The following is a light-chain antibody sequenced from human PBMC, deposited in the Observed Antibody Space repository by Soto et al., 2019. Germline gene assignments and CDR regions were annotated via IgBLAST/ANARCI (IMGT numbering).Light chain of an antibody. CDR3: CSYAGSYTFV. Sequence: QSALTKPRSVSGSPGQSVTISCTGTSSDVGGYKYVSWYQQHAGKAPKLMMYDVSKRPSGVPDRFSGSKSGNTASLTISGLQAEDEADYYCCSYAGSYTFVFGGGTKLTVL. V-gene: IGLV2-11*01. J-gene: IGLJ2*01. CDR1: SSDVGGYKY. CDR2: DVS.